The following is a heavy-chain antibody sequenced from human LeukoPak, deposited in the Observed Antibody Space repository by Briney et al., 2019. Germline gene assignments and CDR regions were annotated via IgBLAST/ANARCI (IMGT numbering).Heavy chain of an antibody. D-gene: IGHD3-16*01. V-gene: IGHV5-51*01. J-gene: IGHJ3*02. CDR3: ATTAGSAWGSAFDI. CDR1: GFSFTSYW. Sequence: GESLKISCKGSGFSFTSYWIGWVRQMPGQGLEWMGIIYPGDSDTRYSPSFRCQVTISADKSISTAFLQWSSLKASDTAMYYCATTAGSAWGSAFDIWGQGTMVTVSS. CDR2: IYPGDSDT.